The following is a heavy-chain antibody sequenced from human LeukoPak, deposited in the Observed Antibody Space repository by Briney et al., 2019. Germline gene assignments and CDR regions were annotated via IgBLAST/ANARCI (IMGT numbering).Heavy chain of an antibody. J-gene: IGHJ4*02. CDR2: IKEDGSEK. CDR3: AREKHCSGGSCYVGKYYFDY. Sequence: GGPLRLSCAASGFTFSSYWMTWVRQAPGKGLEWVANIKEDGSEKYYVDSVKGRFTISRDNAKNSLYLQMNSLRAEDTAVYYCAREKHCSGGSCYVGKYYFDYWGQGTLVTVSS. CDR1: GFTFSSYW. V-gene: IGHV3-7*01. D-gene: IGHD2-15*01.